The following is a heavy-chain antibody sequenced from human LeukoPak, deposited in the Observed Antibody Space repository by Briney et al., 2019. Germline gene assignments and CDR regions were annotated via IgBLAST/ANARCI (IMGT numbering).Heavy chain of an antibody. Sequence: ASVKVSCKASGGTFSSYAISWVRQAPGQGLEWMGGIIPIFGTANYAQKFQGRVTITADKSTSTAYMELSSLRSEDTAVYYCARGYGDYEWFDPWGQGTLVTVSS. CDR2: IIPIFGTA. CDR3: ARGYGDYEWFDP. J-gene: IGHJ5*02. D-gene: IGHD4-17*01. V-gene: IGHV1-69*06. CDR1: GGTFSSYA.